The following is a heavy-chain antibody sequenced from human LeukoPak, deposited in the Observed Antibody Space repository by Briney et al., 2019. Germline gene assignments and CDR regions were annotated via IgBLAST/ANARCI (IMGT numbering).Heavy chain of an antibody. CDR1: AGSINSVDYY. V-gene: IGHV4-31*03. J-gene: IGHJ3*02. CDR2: IYYSGSA. D-gene: IGHD6-6*01. Sequence: PSQTLSLTCTVSAGSINSVDYYWTWIRQHPEKGLEWIGNIYYSGSAYYNPSLKSRVAMSVDTSKNQFSLRLSSVTAADTAVYYCARNIRSSTIAAQGAFDMWGQGTMVIVSS. CDR3: ARNIRSSTIAAQGAFDM.